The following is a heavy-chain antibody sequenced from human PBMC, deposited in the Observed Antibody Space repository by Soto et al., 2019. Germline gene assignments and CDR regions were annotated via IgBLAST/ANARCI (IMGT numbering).Heavy chain of an antibody. CDR1: GFTFSSYG. CDR2: ISVAGGSA. Sequence: EVQLLESGGGLVQPGGSLRVSCAASGFTFSSYGMSWVRQAPGKGLEWVSSISVAGGSAYYADPVKGRFTISRDNSKNTLYLQMNSLRAEDTAVYYCAKPPPYCSSNTCYFPFDSWGQGTLVTVSS. CDR3: AKPPPYCSSNTCYFPFDS. J-gene: IGHJ5*01. V-gene: IGHV3-23*01. D-gene: IGHD2-2*01.